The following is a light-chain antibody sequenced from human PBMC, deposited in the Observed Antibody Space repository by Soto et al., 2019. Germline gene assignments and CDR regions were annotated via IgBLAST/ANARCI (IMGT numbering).Light chain of an antibody. J-gene: IGLJ2*01. CDR2: GNS. Sequence: QSVLTQPPSVSGAPGQRVTISCTGSSSNIGAGYDVHWYQQLPGTAPKLLIYGNSNRPSGVPDRFSGSKSGTSASLAITGLKAEDEADYYCQSYDSRHVVFGGGTKLTVL. V-gene: IGLV1-40*01. CDR1: SSNIGAGYD. CDR3: QSYDSRHVV.